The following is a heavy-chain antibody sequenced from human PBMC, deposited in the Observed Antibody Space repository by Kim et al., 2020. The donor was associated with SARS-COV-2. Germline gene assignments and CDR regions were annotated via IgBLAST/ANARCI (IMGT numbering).Heavy chain of an antibody. Sequence: SETLSLTCAFYGGSFSGYYWSWIRQPPGKGLEWIGEVNHSGSTNYNPSLKSRVTISLDTSKNQFSLKLSSVTAADTAVYYCARGRGGNSDDYWGQGTLVTVSS. D-gene: IGHD2-21*02. CDR1: GGSFSGYY. J-gene: IGHJ4*02. CDR3: ARGRGGNSDDY. CDR2: VNHSGST. V-gene: IGHV4-34*01.